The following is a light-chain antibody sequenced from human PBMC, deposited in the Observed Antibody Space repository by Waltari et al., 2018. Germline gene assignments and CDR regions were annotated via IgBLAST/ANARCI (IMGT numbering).Light chain of an antibody. CDR1: RGHSSNI. V-gene: IGLV4-69*01. J-gene: IGLJ3*02. CDR2: VNSDGSQ. CDR3: QTGGHGTWV. Sequence: QLVLTQSPSASASLGASVKLTCTLSRGHSSNIIAWHQQQPGKGPRYLMKVNSDGSQSKGEEILDRFAGSSAGAEPYLTISSLQSEDEADYYCQTGGHGTWVFGGGTKLTVL.